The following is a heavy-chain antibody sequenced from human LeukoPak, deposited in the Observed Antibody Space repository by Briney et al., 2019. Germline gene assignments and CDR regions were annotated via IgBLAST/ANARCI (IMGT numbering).Heavy chain of an antibody. CDR3: TTDRQLYSGLKLFNWFDP. CDR2: IKSKTDGGTT. CDR1: GFTFSNAW. J-gene: IGHJ5*02. Sequence: KPGGSLRLSCAASGFTFSNAWMSWVRQAPGKGLEWVGRIKSKTDGGTTDYAAPVKGRFTISRDDSKNTLYLQMNSLKTEDTAVYYCTTDRQLYSGLKLFNWFDPWGQGTLVTVSS. D-gene: IGHD5-12*01. V-gene: IGHV3-15*01.